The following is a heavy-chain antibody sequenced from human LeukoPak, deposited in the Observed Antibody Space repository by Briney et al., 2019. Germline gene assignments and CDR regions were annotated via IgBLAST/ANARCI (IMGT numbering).Heavy chain of an antibody. CDR3: ARDHGESSGWYGGY. J-gene: IGHJ4*02. D-gene: IGHD6-19*01. CDR2: INPNSGGT. Sequence: GASVKVSCKASGGTFSSYAISWVRQAPGQGLEWMGWINPNSGGTNYAQKFQGRVTLTRDTSISTAYMELSRLRSDDSAVYYCARDHGESSGWYGGYWGQGTLVTVSS. V-gene: IGHV1-2*02. CDR1: GGTFSSYA.